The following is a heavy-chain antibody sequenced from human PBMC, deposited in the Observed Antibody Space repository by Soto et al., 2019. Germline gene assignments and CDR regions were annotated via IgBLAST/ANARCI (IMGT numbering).Heavy chain of an antibody. V-gene: IGHV4-31*03. J-gene: IGHJ4*01. CDR3: ARGGYYYENSGQNAYDY. D-gene: IGHD3-22*01. Sequence: KPSETLSLTCTVSGGSISSGGYYWIWIRHHPGKGLEWIGYIYYGGSTYYNPSLKSRATISGDTSKNQFSLKLSSVTAADTAVYYCARGGYYYENSGQNAYDYWGQGILVTVS. CDR1: GGSISSGGYY. CDR2: IYYGGST.